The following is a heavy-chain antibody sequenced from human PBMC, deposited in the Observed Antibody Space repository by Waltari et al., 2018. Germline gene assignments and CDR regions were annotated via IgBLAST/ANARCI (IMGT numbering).Heavy chain of an antibody. Sequence: EVQLVESGGGLVQPGGSLRLSCAASGFTVSSNYMSWVRQAPGKGLEWVSVIYSVCSTYYADSVKGRFTISRHNSKNTLYLQMNSLRAEDTAVYYCARDIAAAGINDAFDIWGQGTMVTVSS. J-gene: IGHJ3*02. V-gene: IGHV3-53*04. CDR3: ARDIAAAGINDAFDI. D-gene: IGHD6-13*01. CDR1: GFTVSSNY. CDR2: IYSVCST.